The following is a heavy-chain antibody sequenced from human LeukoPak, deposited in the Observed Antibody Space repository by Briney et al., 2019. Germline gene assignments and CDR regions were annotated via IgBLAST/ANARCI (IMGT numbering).Heavy chain of an antibody. CDR1: GFTFSHYW. V-gene: IGHV3-7*01. Sequence: PGGSLRLSCAASGFTFSHYWMSWVRQAPGKGLGRVASIKQDGSQKYYGDSVKGRFTISRDNAKNSLYLQMNSLRAEDTAFYYCAKDDNSWSLDYWGQEPWSPSPQ. CDR3: AKDDNSWSLDY. CDR2: IKQDGSQK. D-gene: IGHD6-13*01. J-gene: IGHJ4*01.